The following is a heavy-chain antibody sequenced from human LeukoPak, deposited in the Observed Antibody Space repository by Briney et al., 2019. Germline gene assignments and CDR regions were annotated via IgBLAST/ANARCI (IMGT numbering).Heavy chain of an antibody. CDR1: GFIFSSYA. CDR2: ISYDGSNK. CDR3: ARVAFGGSNSRNYFDY. V-gene: IGHV3-30-3*01. J-gene: IGHJ4*02. D-gene: IGHD3-16*01. Sequence: GGSLRLSCAASGFIFSSYAMHWVRQAPGKGLEWVAVISYDGSNKYFADSVKGRFTVSRDNSKSTLFLQMDSLRAEDTAVFYCARVAFGGSNSRNYFDYWGQGTLVTVSS.